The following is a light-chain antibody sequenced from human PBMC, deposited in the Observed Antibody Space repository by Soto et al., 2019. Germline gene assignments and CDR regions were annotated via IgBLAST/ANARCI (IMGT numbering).Light chain of an antibody. Sequence: EILLTQSPSSLSVSPGERATLSCRASQSVGSLLAWYQQKPGQAPRLLIYRASSRATGISGSFSGSGSGTEFTLTITSLQSEDFAVYYCQQYNEWPITSGRGTRLDI. CDR1: QSVGSL. CDR2: RAS. J-gene: IGKJ5*01. V-gene: IGKV3-15*01. CDR3: QQYNEWPIT.